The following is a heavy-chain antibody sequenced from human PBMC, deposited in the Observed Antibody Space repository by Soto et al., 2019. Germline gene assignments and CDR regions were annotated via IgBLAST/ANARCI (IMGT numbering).Heavy chain of an antibody. CDR3: ARDLAYDSSASRAFDI. D-gene: IGHD3-22*01. CDR1: GYTFTSYG. Sequence: ASVKVSCKASGYTFTSYGISWVRQAPGQGLEWMGWISAYNGNTSYAQKLQGRVTMTTDTSTSTAYMELRSLRSDDTAVYYCARDLAYDSSASRAFDIWGQGTMVTVSS. V-gene: IGHV1-18*04. J-gene: IGHJ3*02. CDR2: ISAYNGNT.